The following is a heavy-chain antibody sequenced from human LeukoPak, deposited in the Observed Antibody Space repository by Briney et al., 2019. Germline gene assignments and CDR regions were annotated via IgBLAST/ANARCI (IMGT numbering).Heavy chain of an antibody. V-gene: IGHV3-20*04. CDR1: GFTFDDYG. J-gene: IGHJ4*02. Sequence: SGGSLRLSCAASGFTFDDYGMSWVRHAPGKGLEWVSGINWNGGSTGYADSVKGRFTISRDNAKNSLYLQMNSLRAEDTALYYCARSLSLIAATDGIYFDYWGQGTLVTVSS. D-gene: IGHD6-13*01. CDR3: ARSLSLIAATDGIYFDY. CDR2: INWNGGST.